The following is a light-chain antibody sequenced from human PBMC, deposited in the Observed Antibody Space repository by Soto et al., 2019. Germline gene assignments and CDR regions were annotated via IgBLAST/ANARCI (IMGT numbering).Light chain of an antibody. CDR1: QSISSD. J-gene: IGKJ5*01. Sequence: DNQMSLSPSSLSASVGDRVTITCRASQSISSDLNWYQQKPVKAPKLLIYAATRFQSGLPTRCSSSASGTDFPLTISIQQPEDLIPYYSQLTSFTPITFGQGGLLEI. CDR2: AAT. V-gene: IGKV1-39*01. CDR3: QLTSFTPIT.